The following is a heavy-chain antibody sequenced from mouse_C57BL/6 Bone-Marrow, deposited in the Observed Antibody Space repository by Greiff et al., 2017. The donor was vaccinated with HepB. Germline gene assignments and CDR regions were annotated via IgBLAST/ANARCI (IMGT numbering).Heavy chain of an antibody. CDR2: ISSGGDYI. Sequence: EVQLQQSGEGLVKPGGSLKLSCAASGFTFSSYAMSWVRQTPEKRLEWVAYISSGGDYIYYADTVKGRFTISRDNARNTLYLQMSSLKSEDTAMYYCTRDQRNYYSNYEAWFAYWGQGTLVTVSA. J-gene: IGHJ3*01. CDR1: GFTFSSYA. V-gene: IGHV5-9-1*02. CDR3: TRDQRNYYSNYEAWFAY. D-gene: IGHD2-5*01.